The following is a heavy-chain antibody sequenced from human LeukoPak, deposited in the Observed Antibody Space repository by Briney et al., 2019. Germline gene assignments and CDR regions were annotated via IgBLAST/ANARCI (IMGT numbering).Heavy chain of an antibody. V-gene: IGHV3-30-3*01. CDR3: ARAVAPAAIEEAFGF. D-gene: IGHD2-2*02. CDR2: ISYDGSNK. CDR1: GFTFSSYA. Sequence: GGSLRLSYAASGFTFSSYAMHWVRQAPGKGLEWVAVISYDGSNKYYADSVKGRFTISRDNSKNTLYLQMNSLRAEDTAVYYCARAVAPAAIEEAFGFWGQGTLVSVSS. J-gene: IGHJ3*01.